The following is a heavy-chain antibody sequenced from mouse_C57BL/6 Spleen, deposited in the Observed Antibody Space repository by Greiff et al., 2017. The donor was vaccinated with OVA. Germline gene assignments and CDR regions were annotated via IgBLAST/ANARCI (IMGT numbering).Heavy chain of an antibody. CDR3: ARGRYGSSPSYWYFDV. V-gene: IGHV1-52*01. D-gene: IGHD1-1*01. CDR1: GYTFTSYW. Sequence: QVQLQQPGAELVRPGSSVKLSCKASGYTFTSYWMHWVKQRPIQGLEWIGNIDPSDSETHYNQKFKDKATLTVDKSSSTAYMQLSSLTSEDSAVYYCARGRYGSSPSYWYFDVWGTGTTVTVSS. CDR2: IDPSDSET. J-gene: IGHJ1*03.